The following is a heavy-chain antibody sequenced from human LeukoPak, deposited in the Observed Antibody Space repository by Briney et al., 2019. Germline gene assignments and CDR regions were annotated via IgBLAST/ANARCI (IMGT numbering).Heavy chain of an antibody. CDR3: ARKYSSSWIDY. CDR2: IYYSGST. CDR1: GGSISSYY. Sequence: PSETLSLTCTVSGGSISSYYWSWIRQPPGMGLEWIGYIYYSGSTNYNPSLKSRVTISVDTSKNQFSLKLSSVTAADTAVYYCARKYSSSWIDYWGQGTLVTVSS. J-gene: IGHJ4*02. V-gene: IGHV4-59*01. D-gene: IGHD6-13*01.